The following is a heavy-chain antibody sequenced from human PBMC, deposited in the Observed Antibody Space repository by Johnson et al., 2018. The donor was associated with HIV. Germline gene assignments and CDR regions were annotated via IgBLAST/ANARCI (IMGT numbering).Heavy chain of an antibody. CDR1: GFTFSSYA. V-gene: IGHV3-30-3*01. CDR2: ISYDGSNK. J-gene: IGHJ3*02. D-gene: IGHD5/OR15-5a*01. CDR3: ARGVLAFDI. Sequence: QMMLVESGGGVVQPGRSLRLSCAASGFTFSSYAMHWVRQAPGKGLEWVAVISYDGSNKYYADSVKGRYTISRDNSKSTLYLQMNSLRAGDTAVYYCARGVLAFDIWGQGTMVTVSS.